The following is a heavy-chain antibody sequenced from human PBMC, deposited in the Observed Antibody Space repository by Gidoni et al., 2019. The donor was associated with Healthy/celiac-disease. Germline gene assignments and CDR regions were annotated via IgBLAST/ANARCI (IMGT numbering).Heavy chain of an antibody. CDR2: NNPNSGGT. V-gene: IGHV1-2*02. CDR1: GYTFTRLY. Sequence: QAQLVQSGSEVKTPGPSVKVSCKASGYTFTRLYMLWVPHASGQGLECMGWNNPNSGGTKYAQKFQGRVTMTRDTYISTAYMELSRLRSDDTDVYYCTRVSLDCSSTSCYDPTFYYYYGMDVWGQGTTVTVSS. CDR3: TRVSLDCSSTSCYDPTFYYYYGMDV. J-gene: IGHJ6*02. D-gene: IGHD2-2*01.